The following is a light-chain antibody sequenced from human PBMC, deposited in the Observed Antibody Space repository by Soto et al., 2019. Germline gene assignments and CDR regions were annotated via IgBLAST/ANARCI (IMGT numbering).Light chain of an antibody. CDR3: QQTYSTPWT. Sequence: EIVLTQSPATLSLSPGERATLFCRASQRVSVYLAWFQQKPGQAPRLLIYDASTRATGIPDRFSGSGSGTDFTLTISSLQPGDFATYYCQQTYSTPWTFGQGTKVDIK. V-gene: IGKV3-11*01. CDR2: DAS. J-gene: IGKJ1*01. CDR1: QRVSVY.